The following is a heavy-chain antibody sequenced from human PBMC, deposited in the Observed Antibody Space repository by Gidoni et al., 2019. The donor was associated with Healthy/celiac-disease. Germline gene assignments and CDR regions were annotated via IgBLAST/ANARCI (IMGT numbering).Heavy chain of an antibody. Sequence: EVQLVASGGGLVKPGGSMRLSCAASGFTFSSYSMNWVRQAPGKGLEWVSSISSSSSYIYYADSVKGRFTISRDNAKNSLYLQMNSLRAEDTAVYYCARDRLSSSQYFQHWGQGTLVTVSS. J-gene: IGHJ1*01. CDR3: ARDRLSSSQYFQH. D-gene: IGHD6-13*01. CDR1: GFTFSSYS. CDR2: ISSSSSYI. V-gene: IGHV3-21*01.